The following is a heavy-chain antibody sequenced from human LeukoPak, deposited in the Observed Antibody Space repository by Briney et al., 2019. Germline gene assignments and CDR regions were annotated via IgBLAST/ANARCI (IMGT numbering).Heavy chain of an antibody. V-gene: IGHV4-39*07. CDR2: IYYSGST. J-gene: IGHJ4*02. CDR3: ARRKDTVSGTGAFDY. D-gene: IGHD6-19*01. CDR1: GGSISSSSYY. Sequence: SETLSLTCTVSGGSISSSSYYWGWIRQPPGKGLEWIGSIYYSGSTYYNPSLKSRVTISVDTSKNQFSLDLTSATAADTAVYYCARRKDTVSGTGAFDYWGQGTLVTVSS.